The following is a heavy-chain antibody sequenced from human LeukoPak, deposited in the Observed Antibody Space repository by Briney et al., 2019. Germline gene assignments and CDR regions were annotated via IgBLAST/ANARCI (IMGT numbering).Heavy chain of an antibody. CDR3: ARDNYDI. CDR1: GFNIRNNW. Sequence: PGGSLRLSCEASGFNIRNNWMSWVRLAPGKGLEYVANINQDEGQKYYVDSVKGRFTISKDTAKNSLNLQMNSLRAEDTGVYYCARDNYDIRGQETLVTVSS. V-gene: IGHV3-7*01. J-gene: IGHJ4*02. D-gene: IGHD3-3*01. CDR2: INQDEGQK.